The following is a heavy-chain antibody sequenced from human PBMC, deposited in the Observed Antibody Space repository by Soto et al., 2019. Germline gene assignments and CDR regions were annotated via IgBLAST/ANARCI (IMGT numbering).Heavy chain of an antibody. CDR1: GFTFDDYA. Sequence: EVQLVESGGGLVQPGRSLRLSCAASGFTFDDYAMHWVRQAPGKGLEWVSGISWNSGSIGYADSVKGRFTISRDNAKNSLYLQMNSMRAEDTALYYCARDIEPYSSGWYSAFDIWGQGTMVTVSS. CDR2: ISWNSGSI. CDR3: ARDIEPYSSGWYSAFDI. V-gene: IGHV3-9*01. D-gene: IGHD6-19*01. J-gene: IGHJ3*02.